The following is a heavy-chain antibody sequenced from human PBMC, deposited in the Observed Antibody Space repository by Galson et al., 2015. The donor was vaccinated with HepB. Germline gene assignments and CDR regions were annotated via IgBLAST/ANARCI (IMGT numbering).Heavy chain of an antibody. J-gene: IGHJ4*02. CDR1: GFSFPSYA. CDR2: ISGSGGDT. V-gene: IGHV3-23*01. D-gene: IGHD2-15*01. CDR3: AKVPPNYCSGPVCHYYFDQ. Sequence: SLRLSCAASGFSFPSYAMSWVRQAPGKGLEWVSGISGSGGDTHYTDSVKGRFTISRDNSKNTLYLQMNTLRAEDTAVYYCAKVPPNYCSGPVCHYYFDQWGQGTQVTVSS.